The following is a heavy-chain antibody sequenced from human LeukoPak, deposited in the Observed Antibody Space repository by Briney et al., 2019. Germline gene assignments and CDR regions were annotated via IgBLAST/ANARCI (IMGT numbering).Heavy chain of an antibody. CDR2: IYSAGTT. V-gene: IGHV3-53*01. CDR1: GFSVSSIY. CDR3: ARAPNWRFDH. Sequence: GGSLRLSCAASGFSVSSIYMNWVRQAPGKGLEWVSVIYSAGTTYYADSVKGRFTISRDDSHNTLYLHMNSLRGEDTAVYYCARAPNWRFDHWGQGTLVTVSS. J-gene: IGHJ4*02. D-gene: IGHD1-1*01.